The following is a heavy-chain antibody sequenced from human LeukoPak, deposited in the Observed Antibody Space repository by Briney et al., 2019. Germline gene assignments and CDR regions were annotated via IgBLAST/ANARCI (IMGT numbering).Heavy chain of an antibody. CDR3: AKDRNSSSWYYFYY. Sequence: PGGSLRLSCAASGFTFDDYAMHWVRQVPGEGLEWVSLISWDAGSTYYADSVKGRFTISRDNSKNSLYLQMNSLRTEDTALYYCAKDRNSSSWYYFYYWGQGTLVTGSS. D-gene: IGHD6-13*01. V-gene: IGHV3-43*01. J-gene: IGHJ4*01. CDR1: GFTFDDYA. CDR2: ISWDAGST.